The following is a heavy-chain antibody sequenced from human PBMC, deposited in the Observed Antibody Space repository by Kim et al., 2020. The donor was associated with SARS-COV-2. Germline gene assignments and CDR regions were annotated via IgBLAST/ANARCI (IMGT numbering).Heavy chain of an antibody. CDR2: ISAYNGNT. J-gene: IGHJ6*02. CDR1: GYTFTSYG. V-gene: IGHV1-18*04. CDR3: AREKELAAAWLPIYYYGMDV. D-gene: IGHD6-13*01. Sequence: ASVKVSCKASGYTFTSYGISWVRQAPGQGLEWMGWISAYNGNTNYAQKLQGRVTMTTDTSTSTAYMELRSLRSDDTAVYYCAREKELAAAWLPIYYYGMDVWGQGTTVTVSS.